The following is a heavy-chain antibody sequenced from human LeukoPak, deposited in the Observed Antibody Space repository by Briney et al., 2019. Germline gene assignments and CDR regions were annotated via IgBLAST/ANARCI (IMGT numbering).Heavy chain of an antibody. CDR3: ARAAPAYCGGDCYSSPDY. V-gene: IGHV1-46*01. CDR1: GYTFTSYY. CDR2: INPSGGST. J-gene: IGHJ4*02. D-gene: IGHD2-21*02. Sequence: ASVKVSCKASGYTFTSYYMHWVRQAPGQGLEWMGIINPSGGSTSYAQKFQGRVTMTKDTSKSTVYMELSSLRSEDTAVYYCARAAPAYCGGDCYSSPDYWGQGTLVTVSS.